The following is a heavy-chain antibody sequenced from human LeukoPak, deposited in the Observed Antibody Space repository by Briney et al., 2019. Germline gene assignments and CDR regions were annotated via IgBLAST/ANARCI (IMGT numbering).Heavy chain of an antibody. CDR2: IYPGDSDT. D-gene: IGHD3-3*01. CDR1: GYSFTSYW. Sequence: GESLKISCKGSGYSFTSYWIGWVRQMPGKGLEWMGIIYPGDSDTRYSPSFQGQVTISADKSISTAYLQWSSLKASDTAMYYCARLRPNYDFWSGPNWFDPWGQGTLVTVSS. J-gene: IGHJ5*02. CDR3: ARLRPNYDFWSGPNWFDP. V-gene: IGHV5-51*01.